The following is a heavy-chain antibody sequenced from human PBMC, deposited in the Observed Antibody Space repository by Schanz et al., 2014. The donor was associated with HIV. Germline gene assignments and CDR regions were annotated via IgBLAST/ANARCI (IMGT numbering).Heavy chain of an antibody. J-gene: IGHJ4*02. D-gene: IGHD3-9*01. CDR2: INPNSGGT. Sequence: QEQLVQSGAEVKKPGASVKVSCKAFGYTFTSSYMHWVRLAPGQGLEWMGWINPNSGGTNYAQKFQGRVTMTRDTSTSPVYMELYSLTSEDTAVYYCARGVDILTAFDYWDQGTLVVVSS. CDR1: GYTFTSSY. V-gene: IGHV1-46*01. CDR3: ARGVDILTAFDY.